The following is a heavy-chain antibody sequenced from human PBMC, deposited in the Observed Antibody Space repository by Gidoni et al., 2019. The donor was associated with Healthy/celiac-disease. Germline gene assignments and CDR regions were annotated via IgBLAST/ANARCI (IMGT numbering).Heavy chain of an antibody. J-gene: IGHJ6*02. CDR3: AKEFGELLYYYYGMDV. V-gene: IGHV3-30*18. CDR1: GFTFSSYG. D-gene: IGHD3-10*01. CDR2: ISYDGSNK. Sequence: QVQLVESGGGVVQPGRSLSLSCAASGFTFSSYGMHWVRQAPGKGLEWVAVISYDGSNKYYADSVKGRFTISRDNSKNTLYLQMNSLRAEDTAVYYCAKEFGELLYYYYGMDVWGQGTTVTVSS.